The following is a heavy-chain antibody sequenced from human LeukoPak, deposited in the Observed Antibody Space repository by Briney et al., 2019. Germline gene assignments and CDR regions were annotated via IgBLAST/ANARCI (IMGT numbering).Heavy chain of an antibody. CDR3: AREAGLVPGY. CDR1: RFSFSLYN. J-gene: IGHJ4*02. Sequence: PGGSLRLSCAASRFSFSLYNMNWVRQAPGKGLEWVSYISSTGSRIYYADSVKGRFTISRDNAKNLLYLQMSSLRDEDTAVYYCAREAGLVPGYWGQGTLVTVSS. D-gene: IGHD6-19*01. CDR2: ISSTGSRI. V-gene: IGHV3-48*02.